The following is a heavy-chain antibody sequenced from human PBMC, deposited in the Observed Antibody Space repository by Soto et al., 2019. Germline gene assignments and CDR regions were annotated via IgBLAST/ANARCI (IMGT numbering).Heavy chain of an antibody. V-gene: IGHV4-30-4*01. CDR2: IYYSGST. CDR3: ARERRARPFGGESYGMDV. CDR1: GGSISSGDYY. J-gene: IGHJ6*02. Sequence: SETLSLTCTVYGGSISSGDYYWSWIRQPPGKGLEWIGYIYYSGSTYYNPSLKSRVTISVDTSKNQFSLKLSSVTAADTAVYYCARERRARPFGGESYGMDVSGPGTTVTVSS. D-gene: IGHD3-16*01.